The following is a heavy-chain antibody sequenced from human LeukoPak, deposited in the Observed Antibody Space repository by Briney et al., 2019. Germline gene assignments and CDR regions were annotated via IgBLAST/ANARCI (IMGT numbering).Heavy chain of an antibody. CDR2: ISGSGGST. V-gene: IGHV3-23*01. CDR1: GFAFNGYY. D-gene: IGHD5-12*01. Sequence: PGGSLRLSCAASGFAFNGYYMSWVRQAPGKGLEWVSAISGSGGSTYYADSVKGRFTISRDNSKNTLYLQMNSLRAEDTAVYYCAKGSARGYSGYDGEDCGGDCFHFDYWGQGTLVTVSS. J-gene: IGHJ4*02. CDR3: AKGSARGYSGYDGEDCGGDCFHFDY.